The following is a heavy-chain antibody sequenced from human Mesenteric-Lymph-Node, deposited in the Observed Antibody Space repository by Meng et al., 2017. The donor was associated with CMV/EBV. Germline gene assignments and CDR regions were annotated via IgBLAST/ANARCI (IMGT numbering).Heavy chain of an antibody. Sequence: ASVKVSCKASGYTFTSYYMHWVRQAPGQGLEWMGIINPSGGSTSYAQKFQGRVTMTRDTSTSTVHMELSSLRSEDTAVYYCARVAARRGFYYYYGMDVWGQGTTVTVSS. J-gene: IGHJ6*02. D-gene: IGHD6-6*01. CDR2: INPSGGST. CDR1: GYTFTSYY. V-gene: IGHV1-46*01. CDR3: ARVAARRGFYYYYGMDV.